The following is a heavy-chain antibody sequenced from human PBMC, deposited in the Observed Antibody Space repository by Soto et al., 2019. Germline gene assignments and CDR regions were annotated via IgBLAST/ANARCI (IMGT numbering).Heavy chain of an antibody. CDR1: GGSISSYY. J-gene: IGHJ4*02. CDR3: ARDNGYSYGYTLDH. D-gene: IGHD5-18*01. Sequence: QVQLQESGPGLVKPSETLSLTCTVSGGSISSYYWSWIRQPPGKGLEWIGYIYYGGSTNYNPSLKSRVTISVDTSKNQFSLKLSSVTAADTAVYYCARDNGYSYGYTLDHWGQGTLVTVSS. V-gene: IGHV4-59*01. CDR2: IYYGGST.